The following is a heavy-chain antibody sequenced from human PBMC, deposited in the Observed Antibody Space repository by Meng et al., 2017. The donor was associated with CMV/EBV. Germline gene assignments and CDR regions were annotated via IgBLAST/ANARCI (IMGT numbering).Heavy chain of an antibody. CDR2: INHIGST. CDR1: GGSFSGYY. Sequence: SETLSLTCAVYGGSFSGYYWSWIRQPPGKGLEWIGEINHIGSTNYNPSLKSRVTISVDTSKNQFSLKLSSVTAADTAVYYCARGHCTNGVCYFYFDYWGQGTLVTVSS. V-gene: IGHV4-34*01. CDR3: ARGHCTNGVCYFYFDY. D-gene: IGHD2-8*01. J-gene: IGHJ4*02.